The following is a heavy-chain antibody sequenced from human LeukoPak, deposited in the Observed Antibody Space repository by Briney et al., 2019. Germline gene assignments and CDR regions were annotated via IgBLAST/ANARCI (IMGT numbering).Heavy chain of an antibody. V-gene: IGHV3-23*01. D-gene: IGHD4-11*01. CDR2: ISYSGGST. CDR3: AKFNPHYSNYYSGMDV. Sequence: GGSLRLSCAASGFTFSSYAMSWVRQAPGKGLEWVSGISYSGGSTYYADSVKGRFTISRDNSKNTLYLQMNSLRAEDTAIYYCAKFNPHYSNYYSGMDVWGQGTTVTVSS. CDR1: GFTFSSYA. J-gene: IGHJ6*02.